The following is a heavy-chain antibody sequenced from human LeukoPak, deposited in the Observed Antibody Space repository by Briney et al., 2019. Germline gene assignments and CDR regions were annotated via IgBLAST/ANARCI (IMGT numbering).Heavy chain of an antibody. D-gene: IGHD2-2*01. Sequence: PSETLSLTCAVYGGSFSGYYWSWIRQPPGKGLEWIGEINHSGSTNYNPSLKSRVTISVDTSKNQFSLKLSSVTAADTAVYYCARGGDCSSTSCYHTANWFDPWGQGTLVTVSS. CDR1: GGSFSGYY. CDR2: INHSGST. CDR3: ARGGDCSSTSCYHTANWFDP. V-gene: IGHV4-34*01. J-gene: IGHJ5*02.